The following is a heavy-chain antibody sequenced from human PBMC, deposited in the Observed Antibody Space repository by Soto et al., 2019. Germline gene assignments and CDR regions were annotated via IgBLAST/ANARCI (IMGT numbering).Heavy chain of an antibody. CDR3: ARRHCSSTSCYVDY. D-gene: IGHD2-2*01. J-gene: IGHJ4*02. CDR1: GFTFSSYS. V-gene: IGHV3-21*01. CDR2: ISSSSSYI. Sequence: SLRLSCAASGFTFSSYSMNWVRQAPGKGLEWVSSISSSSSYIYYADSVKGRFTISRDNAKNSLYLQMNSLRAEDTAVYYCARRHCSSTSCYVDYWGQGTLVTVSS.